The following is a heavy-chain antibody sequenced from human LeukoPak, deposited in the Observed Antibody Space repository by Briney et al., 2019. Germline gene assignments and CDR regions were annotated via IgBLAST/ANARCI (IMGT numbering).Heavy chain of an antibody. V-gene: IGHV4-59*01. D-gene: IGHD2-2*01. J-gene: IGHJ5*02. Sequence: PSETLSLTCTVSGGSINSYYWTWIRQPPGKGLEWIGYIYNSGSTNYNPSLKSRVTISVDMSKNQVSLKLSSVTTADTAVYYCARGLVPAGFVGSSNWFDPWGQGTLVTVSS. CDR2: IYNSGST. CDR3: ARGLVPAGFVGSSNWFDP. CDR1: GGSINSYY.